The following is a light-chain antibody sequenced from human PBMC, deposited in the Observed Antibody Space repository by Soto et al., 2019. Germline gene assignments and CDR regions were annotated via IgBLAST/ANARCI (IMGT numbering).Light chain of an antibody. Sequence: IVLAQSPATLSWSRGERATLSWRASQTVSSNFLSYYQENPRQRTRLLIYGPSTSTAVLPKCSSSGSARTHFTITISRLAHDADAVYYYRQYSRPLEFAFGGGTKVDIK. CDR1: QTVSSNF. J-gene: IGKJ4*01. CDR2: GPS. V-gene: IGKV3-20*01. CDR3: RQYSRPLEFA.